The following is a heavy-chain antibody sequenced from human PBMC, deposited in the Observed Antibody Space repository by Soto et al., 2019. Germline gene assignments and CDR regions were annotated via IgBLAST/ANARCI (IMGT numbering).Heavy chain of an antibody. J-gene: IGHJ4*01. Sequence: SETLSLTCTVSAASFSKYYWSWIRQPPGKGLEWIGFIYFNGNTNYNPSLKRRVTISLDKSKNQYSLQLNSVTPEDTAVYFCARGEQYSGRIFDYWGQGTLVTVSS. V-gene: IGHV4-59*12. D-gene: IGHD1-26*01. CDR1: AASFSKYY. CDR2: IYFNGNT. CDR3: ARGEQYSGRIFDY.